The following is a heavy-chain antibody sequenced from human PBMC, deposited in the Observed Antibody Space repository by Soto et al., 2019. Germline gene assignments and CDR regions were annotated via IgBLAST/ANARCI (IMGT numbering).Heavy chain of an antibody. CDR3: ARQASDDYGDYRYYGMDV. J-gene: IGHJ6*02. CDR2: IYPGDSDT. Sequence: PGASLKISCKGSGYSFTSYWIGWVRQMPGKGLEWMGIIYPGDSDTRYSPSFQGQVTISADKSISTAYLQWSSLKASDTAMYYCARQASDDYGDYRYYGMDVWGQGTTVTVSS. V-gene: IGHV5-51*01. CDR1: GYSFTSYW. D-gene: IGHD4-17*01.